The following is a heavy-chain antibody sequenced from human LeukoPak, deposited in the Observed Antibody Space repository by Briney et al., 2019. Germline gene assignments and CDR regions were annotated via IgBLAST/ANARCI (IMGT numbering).Heavy chain of an antibody. J-gene: IGHJ3*02. CDR2: IYYSGST. Sequence: SETLSLTCTVSGGSISSYYWSWIRQPPGKGLEWIGYIYYSGSTNYNPSLKSRVTISVDTSKNQFSLKLSSVTAADTGVYYCARVGPDDAFDIWGQGTMVTVSS. CDR3: ARVGPDDAFDI. CDR1: GGSISSYY. V-gene: IGHV4-59*01.